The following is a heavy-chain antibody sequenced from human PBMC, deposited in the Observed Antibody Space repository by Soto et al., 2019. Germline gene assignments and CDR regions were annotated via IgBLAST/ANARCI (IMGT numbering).Heavy chain of an antibody. CDR2: INHGGST. Sequence: AETLSLTCAVSGGSFRYYCWSWIRQPPGKGLEWMGEINHGGSTNYNPSLESRVTISVDTSKNEFSLKLNSVTAADTAVYYCARGRVGATNWNRFEPWGKGTLVTVSS. V-gene: IGHV4-34*01. CDR1: GGSFRYYC. D-gene: IGHD1-26*01. J-gene: IGHJ5*02. CDR3: ARGRVGATNWNRFEP.